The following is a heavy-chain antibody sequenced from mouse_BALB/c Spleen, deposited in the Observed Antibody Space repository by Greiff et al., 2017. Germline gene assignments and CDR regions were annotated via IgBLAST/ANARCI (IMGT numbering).Heavy chain of an antibody. CDR2: IYPGDGDT. V-gene: IGHV1-82*01. CDR3: ARGGGNYDYFDY. Sequence: VKLVESGPELVKPGASVKISCKASGYAFSSSWMNWVKQRPGQGLEWIGRIYPGDGDTNYNGKFKGKATLTADKSSSTAYMQLSSLTSVDSAVYFCARGGGNYDYFDYWGQGTTLTVSS. D-gene: IGHD2-1*01. J-gene: IGHJ2*01. CDR1: GYAFSSSW.